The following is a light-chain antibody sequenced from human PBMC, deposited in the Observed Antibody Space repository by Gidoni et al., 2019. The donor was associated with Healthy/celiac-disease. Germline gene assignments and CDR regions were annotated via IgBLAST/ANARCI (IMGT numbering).Light chain of an antibody. CDR2: ASS. Sequence: DIQMTQSPSSLSASVGDRVTITCRASQSISSYLNCYQQKPGKAPKLLIYASSSLQSGVPSRFSGSGSGTDFTLTISSLQPEDFATYYCQQSYSTPLTFXPXTKVDIK. J-gene: IGKJ3*01. CDR3: QQSYSTPLT. V-gene: IGKV1-39*01. CDR1: QSISSY.